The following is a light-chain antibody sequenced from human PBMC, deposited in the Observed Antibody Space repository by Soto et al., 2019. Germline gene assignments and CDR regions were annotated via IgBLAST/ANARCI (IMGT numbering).Light chain of an antibody. CDR1: TIGSES. CDR2: DDT. CDR3: QVWDGSRDHCV. V-gene: IGLV3-21*02. Sequence: SYELTQPPSVSVVPGQTARISCGGDTIGSESVHWYQQKPGQAPVLVVHDDTDRPSGIPERFSGSSSGTTATLTISRVEAGDEADYYCQVWDGSRDHCVFGTGTKVTVL. J-gene: IGLJ1*01.